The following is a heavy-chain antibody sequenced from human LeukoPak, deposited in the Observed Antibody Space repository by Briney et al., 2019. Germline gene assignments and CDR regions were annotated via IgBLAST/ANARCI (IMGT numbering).Heavy chain of an antibody. CDR1: GFTFDDYA. CDR3: AKGHYYDSSGSPHEAFDI. J-gene: IGHJ3*02. D-gene: IGHD3-22*01. V-gene: IGHV3-9*01. CDR2: ISWNSGSI. Sequence: GGSLRLSCAASGFTFDDYAMHWVRQAPGKGLEWVSGISWNSGSIGYADSVKGRFTISRDNAKNSLYLQMNSLRAEDTALYYCAKGHYYDSSGSPHEAFDIWGQGTMVTVSS.